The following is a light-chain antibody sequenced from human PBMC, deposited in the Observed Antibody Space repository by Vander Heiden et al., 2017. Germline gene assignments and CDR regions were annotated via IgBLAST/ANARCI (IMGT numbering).Light chain of an antibody. CDR3: QQSYTIPLT. CDR2: DAS. Sequence: IQMTQSPSPLSASVGDRVTITCRASQSIASFLNWYQQKPGKAPNLLNYDASTLQSGVPSRFTAIGSGTDFTLTISSLQPEDFATYYCQQSYTIPLTFGQGTKLEIK. J-gene: IGKJ2*01. CDR1: QSIASF. V-gene: IGKV1-39*01.